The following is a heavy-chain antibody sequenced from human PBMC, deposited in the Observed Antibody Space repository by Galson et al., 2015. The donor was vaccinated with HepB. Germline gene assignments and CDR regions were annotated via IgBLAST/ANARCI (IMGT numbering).Heavy chain of an antibody. CDR3: AGYCSSTSCYRGRFAFDI. CDR1: GFTFSSHA. Sequence: SLRLSCAASGFTFSSHAMTWVRQAPGKGLEWVSVISGSGGTTYYADSVKGRFTISKDNSKNTLYLQMNSLRAEDTALYYCAGYCSSTSCYRGRFAFDIWGQGTTVTVSS. D-gene: IGHD2-2*02. CDR2: ISGSGGTT. V-gene: IGHV3-23*01. J-gene: IGHJ3*02.